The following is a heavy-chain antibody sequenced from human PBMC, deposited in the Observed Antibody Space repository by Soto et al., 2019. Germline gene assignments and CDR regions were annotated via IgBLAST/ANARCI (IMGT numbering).Heavy chain of an antibody. V-gene: IGHV4-4*07. D-gene: IGHD2-2*01. CDR1: GGSINSYW. CDR3: ARDIGSYAYAEGY. CDR2: VYSSGTT. Sequence: SETLSLTCSASGGSINSYWWSWIRQPAGKGLEWIGRVYSSGTTDYHPSLNSRATMSVDTSKNQFSLKLTSVTAADTAVYYCARDIGSYAYAEGYWGQGIQVTVSS. J-gene: IGHJ4*02.